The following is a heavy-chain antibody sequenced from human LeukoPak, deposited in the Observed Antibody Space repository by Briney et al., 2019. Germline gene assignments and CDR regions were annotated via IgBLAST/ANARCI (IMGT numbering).Heavy chain of an antibody. J-gene: IGHJ4*02. D-gene: IGHD3-3*01. Sequence: TSETLSLTCTVSGGSISSSSYYWGWIRQPPGKGLEWIGSIYYSGSTYYNPSLKSRVTISVDTSKNQFSLKLSSVTAADTAVYYCARASRGEDFWSGYHFDYWGQGTLVTVSS. V-gene: IGHV4-39*07. CDR1: GGSISSSSYY. CDR3: ARASRGEDFWSGYHFDY. CDR2: IYYSGST.